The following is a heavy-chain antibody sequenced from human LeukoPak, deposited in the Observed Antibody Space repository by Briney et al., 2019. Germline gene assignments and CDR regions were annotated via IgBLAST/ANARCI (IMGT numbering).Heavy chain of an antibody. CDR3: AGDRRVLLWFGELFDY. Sequence: SXXLSCXASGFTFSSYAMHWVRQAPGKGLEWVAVISYDGSNKYYADSVKGRFTISRDNSKNTLYLQMNSLRAEDTAVYYCAGDRRVLLWFGELFDYWGQGTLVTVSS. V-gene: IGHV3-30*04. CDR2: ISYDGSNK. J-gene: IGHJ4*02. CDR1: GFTFSSYA. D-gene: IGHD3-10*01.